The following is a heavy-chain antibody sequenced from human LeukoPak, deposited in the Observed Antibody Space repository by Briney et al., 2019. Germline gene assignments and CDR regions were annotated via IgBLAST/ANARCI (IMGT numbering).Heavy chain of an antibody. CDR2: IYYSGST. D-gene: IGHD2-2*01. Sequence: PSETLSLTCTVSGGSISSGGYYWSWIRQHPGKGLEWIGCIYYSGSTYYNPSLKSRVTISVDTSKNQFSLKLSSVTAADTAVYYCARVRGCSSTSCYGDDNWFDPWGQGTLVTVSS. CDR3: ARVRGCSSTSCYGDDNWFDP. J-gene: IGHJ5*02. CDR1: GGSISSGGYY. V-gene: IGHV4-31*03.